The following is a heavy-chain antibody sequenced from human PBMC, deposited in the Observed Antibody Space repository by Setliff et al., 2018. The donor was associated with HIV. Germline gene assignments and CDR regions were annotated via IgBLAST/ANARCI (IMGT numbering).Heavy chain of an antibody. D-gene: IGHD1-1*01. CDR2: ISPTGNI. Sequence: SETLSLTCSVSGGSISSSTYYWGWIRQPPGQGLEWIGRISPTGNINSNPFLRSRVTISLDTSKNQVSLNLNSVTAADTAVYYCARVGTNWPSWFDPWGQGTQVTVSS. CDR3: ARVGTNWPSWFDP. CDR1: GGSISSSTYY. V-gene: IGHV4-39*07. J-gene: IGHJ5*02.